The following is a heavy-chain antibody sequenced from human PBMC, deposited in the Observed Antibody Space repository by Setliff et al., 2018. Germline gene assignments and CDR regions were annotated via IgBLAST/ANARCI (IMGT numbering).Heavy chain of an antibody. V-gene: IGHV4-4*07. CDR3: ARGPPGYNPYHWFDP. J-gene: IGHJ5*02. CDR1: GGSISSYY. Sequence: SETLSLTCTVSGGSISSYYWSWIRQPAGKGLEWIGRIYTSGSTNYNPSLKSRVTMSVDTSKNQFSLKLSSVTAADTAVYYCARGPPGYNPYHWFDPWGQGTLVTVSS. CDR2: IYTSGST. D-gene: IGHD5-12*01.